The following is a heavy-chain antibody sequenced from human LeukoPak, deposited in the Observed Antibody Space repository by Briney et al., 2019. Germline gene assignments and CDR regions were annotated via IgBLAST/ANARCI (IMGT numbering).Heavy chain of an antibody. CDR2: INHSGST. D-gene: IGHD5-12*01. V-gene: IGHV4-39*07. CDR3: ARGRGLRRSFDY. J-gene: IGHJ4*02. CDR1: GGSISSGSYY. Sequence: SQTLSLTCTVSGGSISSGSYYWSWIRQPPGKGLEWIGEINHSGSTNYNPSLKSRVTISVDTSKNQFSLKLSSVTAADTAVYYCARGRGLRRSFDYWGQGTLVTVSS.